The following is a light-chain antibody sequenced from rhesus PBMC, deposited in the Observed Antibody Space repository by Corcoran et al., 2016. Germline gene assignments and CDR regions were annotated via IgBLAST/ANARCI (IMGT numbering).Light chain of an antibody. CDR2: KAF. CDR1: QGIRTW. V-gene: IGKV1-22*01. J-gene: IGKJ2*01. CDR3: QQSNSRPYS. Sequence: DIQMTQSPSSLSASVGDTVTITCRASQGIRTWLAWYQQKPGKAPQLLIDKAFSMQSGGPSRFSGRGSGTESTLTIISLQSEYFATYYCQQSNSRPYSFGQGTKVEV.